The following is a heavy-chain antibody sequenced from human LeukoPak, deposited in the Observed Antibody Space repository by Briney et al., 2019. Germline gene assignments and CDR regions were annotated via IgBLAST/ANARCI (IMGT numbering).Heavy chain of an antibody. J-gene: IGHJ4*02. CDR2: INPNSGGT. CDR3: ARAIRLAAAGIPSTFGY. Sequence: ASVKVSCKASGYTFTGYYMHWVRQAPGQGLEWMGWINPNSGGTNYAQKFQGRVTMTRATSISTAYMELSRLRSDDTAVYYCARAIRLAAAGIPSTFGYWGQGTLVTVSS. V-gene: IGHV1-2*02. D-gene: IGHD6-13*01. CDR1: GYTFTGYY.